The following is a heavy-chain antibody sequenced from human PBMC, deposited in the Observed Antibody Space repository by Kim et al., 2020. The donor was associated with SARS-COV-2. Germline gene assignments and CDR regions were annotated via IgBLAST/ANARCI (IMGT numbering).Heavy chain of an antibody. CDR3: ARDYSSSSLDY. V-gene: IGHV3-33*01. CDR2: IWFDGSNK. J-gene: IGHJ4*02. CDR1: GFTFSSYG. D-gene: IGHD6-13*01. Sequence: GGSLRLSCAASGFTFSSYGMHWVRQAPGKGLEWVTLIWFDGSNKYYADSVKGRFTISRDNSKNTLYLQMNSLRAEDTAVYYCARDYSSSSLDYWGQGTLVTVSS.